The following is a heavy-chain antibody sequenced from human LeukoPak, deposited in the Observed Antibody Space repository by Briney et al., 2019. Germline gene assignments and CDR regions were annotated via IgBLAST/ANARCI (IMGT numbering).Heavy chain of an antibody. CDR3: TRGPHLSNLYYYGMDV. CDR2: IRSKAYGGTT. J-gene: IGHJ6*04. CDR1: GFTFGDYA. Sequence: PGGSLRLSCTASGFTFGDYAMSWVRQAPGKGLEWVGFIRSKAYGGTTEYAASVKGRFTISRDDSKSIAYLQMNSLKTEDTAVYYCTRGPHLSNLYYYGMDVWGKGTTVTVSS. V-gene: IGHV3-49*04.